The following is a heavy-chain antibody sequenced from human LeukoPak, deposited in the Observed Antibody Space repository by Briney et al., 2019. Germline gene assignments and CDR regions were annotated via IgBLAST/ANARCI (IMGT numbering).Heavy chain of an antibody. CDR2: IYYSGST. CDR1: GSTFSNYA. V-gene: IGHV4-39*01. J-gene: IGHJ4*02. Sequence: GSLRLSCTASGSTFSNYAMTWVRQAPGKGLEWIGSIYYSGSTYYNPSLKSRVTISVDTSKNQFSLKLRSVTAADTAVYYCARHFGTWGQGTLVTVSS. D-gene: IGHD3/OR15-3a*01. CDR3: ARHFGT.